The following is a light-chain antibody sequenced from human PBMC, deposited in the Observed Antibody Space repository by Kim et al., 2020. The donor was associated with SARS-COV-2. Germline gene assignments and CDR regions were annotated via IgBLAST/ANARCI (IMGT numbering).Light chain of an antibody. CDR2: GAS. CDR1: QSVSSS. V-gene: IGKV3-15*01. Sequence: GSPGERATLSCRASQSVSSSLVWYQQKPGQAPRLLIYGASTRATGIPGRFSGSGSGTEFSLTISSLQSEDFAVYYCHQHNNWPLTFGGGTKVDIK. CDR3: HQHNNWPLT. J-gene: IGKJ4*01.